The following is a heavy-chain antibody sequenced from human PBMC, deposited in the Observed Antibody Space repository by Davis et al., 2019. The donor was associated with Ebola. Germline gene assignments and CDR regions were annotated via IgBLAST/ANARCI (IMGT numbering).Heavy chain of an antibody. J-gene: IGHJ4*02. V-gene: IGHV3-7*01. D-gene: IGHD3-10*01. CDR2: IKQDGSEK. CDR1: GFTFSSYW. Sequence: GGSLRLSCAASGFTFSSYWMSWVRQAPGKGLEWVANIKQDGSEKYYVDSVKGRFTISRDNAKNSLYLQMNSLRAEDTAVYYCARARWFRESHFDYWGQGTLVTVSS. CDR3: ARARWFRESHFDY.